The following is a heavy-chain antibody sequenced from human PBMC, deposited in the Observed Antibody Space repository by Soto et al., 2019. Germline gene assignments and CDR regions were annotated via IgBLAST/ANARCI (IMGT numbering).Heavy chain of an antibody. Sequence: QITLKESGPTLVKPTQTLTLTCTFSGFSLTTDRVGVGWIRQPPGEALEWLAVIYWDDTKTYRPSLESRLTITKDTSNNQVALTMTNMDSVHTATYYCAHAYGGRSLYWGQGTLVTVSS. D-gene: IGHD1-26*01. CDR2: IYWDDTK. CDR3: AHAYGGRSLY. J-gene: IGHJ4*02. V-gene: IGHV2-5*02. CDR1: GFSLTTDRVG.